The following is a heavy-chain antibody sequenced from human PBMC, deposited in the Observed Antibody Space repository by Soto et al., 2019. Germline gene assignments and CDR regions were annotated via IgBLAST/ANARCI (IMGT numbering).Heavy chain of an antibody. D-gene: IGHD3-10*01. Sequence: QITLKESGPTLVKPTQTLTLTCTFSGFSLSTSGVGVGWISQPPGKALEWLALIYWDDDKRYSPSLKSRLTITKDTSKNQVVLTTTNMDPVDTATYYCAHTLTMVRGVTSNWFDPWGQGTLVTVSS. V-gene: IGHV2-5*02. CDR3: AHTLTMVRGVTSNWFDP. CDR1: GFSLSTSGVG. J-gene: IGHJ5*02. CDR2: IYWDDDK.